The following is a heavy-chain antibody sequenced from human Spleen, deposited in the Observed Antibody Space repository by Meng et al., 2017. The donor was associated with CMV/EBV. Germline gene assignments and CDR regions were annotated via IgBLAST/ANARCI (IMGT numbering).Heavy chain of an antibody. V-gene: IGHV3-11*04. Sequence: GGSLRLSCAASGFTFSDFYMSWIRQAPGKGLEWLSYISPSGGAIYDADSVKGRFTISRDNAKKSLFLQMNSLRVEDTAVYYCARPDYWGQGTLVTVSS. CDR2: ISPSGGAI. J-gene: IGHJ4*02. CDR1: GFTFSDFY. CDR3: ARPDY.